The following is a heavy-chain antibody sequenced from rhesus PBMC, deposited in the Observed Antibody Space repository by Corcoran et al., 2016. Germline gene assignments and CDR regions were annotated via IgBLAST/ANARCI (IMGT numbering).Heavy chain of an antibody. CDR3: ARLYGNYWYFDL. CDR2: IYGSASST. J-gene: IGHJ2*01. CDR1: GGSLSSSY. Sequence: QLQLQESGPGLVKPSETLSVTCAVSGGSLSSSYWNWIRQAPGKGPEWIGYIYGSASSTNYNPSLKCRVTLSVDTSKNQLSLKLSSVTTADTAGYYGARLYGNYWYFDLWGPGTPITISS. D-gene: IGHD4-35*01. V-gene: IGHV4-169*01.